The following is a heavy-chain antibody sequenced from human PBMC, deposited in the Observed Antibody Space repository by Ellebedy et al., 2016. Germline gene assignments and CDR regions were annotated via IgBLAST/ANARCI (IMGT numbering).Heavy chain of an antibody. D-gene: IGHD3-3*01. CDR1: GGTFSSYA. Sequence: SVKVSXKASGGTFSSYAISWVRQAPGQGLEWMGGIIPIFGTANYAQKFQGRVTITADESTSTAYMELSSLRSEDTAVYYCARQARFLEWLYDYWGQGTLVTVSS. CDR2: IIPIFGTA. J-gene: IGHJ4*02. V-gene: IGHV1-69*13. CDR3: ARQARFLEWLYDY.